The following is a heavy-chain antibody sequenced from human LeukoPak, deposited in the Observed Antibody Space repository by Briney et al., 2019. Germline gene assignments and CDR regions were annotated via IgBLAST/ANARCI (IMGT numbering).Heavy chain of an antibody. CDR1: GFTFNRYW. J-gene: IGHJ4*02. CDR3: ASGTTPYCGGDCYSYYFDY. Sequence: GGSLRLSCVASGFTFNRYWMHWVRQAPGKGLVWVSRIRSDGSSTNYADSVKGRFTISRDNSKNTLYLQMNSLRAEDTAVYYCASGTTPYCGGDCYSYYFDYWGQGTLVTVSS. V-gene: IGHV3-74*01. D-gene: IGHD2-21*02. CDR2: IRSDGSST.